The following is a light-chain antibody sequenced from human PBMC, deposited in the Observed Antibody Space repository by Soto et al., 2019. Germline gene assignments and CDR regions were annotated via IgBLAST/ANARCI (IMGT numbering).Light chain of an antibody. CDR2: GAS. V-gene: IGKV1-27*01. CDR1: QGISNF. CDR3: QKYNVAPYT. J-gene: IGKJ2*01. Sequence: DIQLTQSPSSLCASVGDRVTITCRASQGISNFLAWYQQKPGKVPKLLIYGASTLQSGVPSRFSGGGSGTDLTLTIRSLQPEDVANYYCQKYNVAPYTFGQGTKLEIK.